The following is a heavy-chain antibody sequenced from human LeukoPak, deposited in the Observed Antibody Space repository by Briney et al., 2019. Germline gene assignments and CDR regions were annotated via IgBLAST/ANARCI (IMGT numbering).Heavy chain of an antibody. CDR1: GYYISSGYY. CDR2: IYQSGST. D-gene: IGHD3-10*01. CDR3: ATPDRGGDYFDY. J-gene: IGHJ4*02. V-gene: IGHV4-38-2*01. Sequence: PSETLLLSCSVSGYYISSGYYWGWIRQPPWEGLEWVGSIYQSGSTYYNPSRKSRVPISVDTSKNQFSLKLSSVTAADTGVYYCATPDRGGDYFDYWGQGTLVTVSS.